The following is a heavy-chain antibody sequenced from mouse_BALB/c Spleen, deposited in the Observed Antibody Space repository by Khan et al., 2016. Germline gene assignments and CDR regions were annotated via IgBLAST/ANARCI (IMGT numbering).Heavy chain of an antibody. CDR2: ISYSGST. V-gene: IGHV3-2*02. CDR3: AIWLRQRNWFAY. Sequence: EVKLLESGPGLVKPSQSLSLTCTVTGYSITSDYAWNWIRQFPGNKLEWMGYISYSGSTSYNPSLKSRISNTRDTSKNQFFLQLNSVTTEDTATYSCAIWLRQRNWFAYWGQGTLVTVSA. J-gene: IGHJ3*01. CDR1: GYSITSDYA. D-gene: IGHD2-2*01.